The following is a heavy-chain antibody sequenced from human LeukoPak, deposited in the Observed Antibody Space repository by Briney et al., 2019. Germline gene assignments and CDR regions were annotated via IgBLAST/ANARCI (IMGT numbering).Heavy chain of an antibody. CDR1: GGSISSYY. Sequence: SETLSLTCTVSGGSISSYYWSWIRQPPGKGLEWIGEINHSGSTNYNPSLKSRVTISVDTSKNQFSLKLSSVTAADTAVYYCASVYDSSGSIDYWGQGTLVTVSS. J-gene: IGHJ4*02. D-gene: IGHD3-22*01. CDR2: INHSGST. V-gene: IGHV4-34*01. CDR3: ASVYDSSGSIDY.